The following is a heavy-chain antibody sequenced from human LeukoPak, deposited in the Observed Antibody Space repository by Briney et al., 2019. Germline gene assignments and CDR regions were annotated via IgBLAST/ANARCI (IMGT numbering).Heavy chain of an antibody. CDR3: AKESYRPPQWPGG. V-gene: IGHV3-23*01. Sequence: GGSLRLSCAASGFTFSSYALSWVRQAPGKGPEWVSGISSSGKSTYYADSVKGRFTISRDNSKNTLYLQMNSLRAEDTAVYYCAKESYRPPQWPGGWGQGTLVTVSS. J-gene: IGHJ1*01. D-gene: IGHD6-19*01. CDR1: GFTFSSYA. CDR2: ISSSGKST.